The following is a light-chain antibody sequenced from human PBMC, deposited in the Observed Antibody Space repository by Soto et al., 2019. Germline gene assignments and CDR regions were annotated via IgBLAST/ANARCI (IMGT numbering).Light chain of an antibody. J-gene: IGLJ2*01. CDR1: NIGSKS. CDR2: YDT. V-gene: IGLV3-21*04. Sequence: SYELTQPPSVSVAPGKTARVSCGGYNIGSKSAHWYQQKPGQAPVLVIYYDTTRPSGIPERFSGSNSGNTATLTISRVEAGDEADYYCQVWDTSDNHIIFGGGTKLTVL. CDR3: QVWDTSDNHII.